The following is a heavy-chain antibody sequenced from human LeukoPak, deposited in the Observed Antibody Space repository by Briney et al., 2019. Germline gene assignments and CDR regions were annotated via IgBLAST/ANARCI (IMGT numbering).Heavy chain of an antibody. Sequence: GGSLRLSCAASGFTFSAYSMNWVRQAPGKGLEWVSYISSSSSTIYYADSVKGRFTISRDNAKNSLYLQMSSLRAEDTAVYYCAKSGGIAAAGLDYWGQGTLVTVSS. D-gene: IGHD6-13*01. CDR1: GFTFSAYS. J-gene: IGHJ4*02. V-gene: IGHV3-48*04. CDR2: ISSSSSTI. CDR3: AKSGGIAAAGLDY.